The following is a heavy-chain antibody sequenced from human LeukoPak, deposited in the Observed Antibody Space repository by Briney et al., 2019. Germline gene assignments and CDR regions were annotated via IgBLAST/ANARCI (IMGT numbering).Heavy chain of an antibody. CDR2: ISGSGGST. CDR3: AKDSLYGDYGPAPRILFDY. Sequence: HPGGSLRLSCAASGFTFSSYAMSWVRQAPGKGLEWVSAISGSGGSTYYADSVKGRFTISRDNSKNTLYLQMNSLRAEDTAVYYCAKDSLYGDYGPAPRILFDYWGQGTLVTVSS. J-gene: IGHJ4*02. D-gene: IGHD4-17*01. CDR1: GFTFSSYA. V-gene: IGHV3-23*01.